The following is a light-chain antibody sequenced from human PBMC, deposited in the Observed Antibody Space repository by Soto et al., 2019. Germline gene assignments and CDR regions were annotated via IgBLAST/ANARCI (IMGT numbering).Light chain of an antibody. V-gene: IGKV1-5*03. CDR3: QQYNGYWT. CDR1: QSISGS. CDR2: EAS. Sequence: DIQMTQSPSTLSASVGDRVTITCRASQSISGSLAWYQQTPGKAPKLLIYEASNLKSGVPSRFSGSGSGTEYTLTISCLQPDDSASYYCQQYNGYWTFVQGARVEIK. J-gene: IGKJ1*01.